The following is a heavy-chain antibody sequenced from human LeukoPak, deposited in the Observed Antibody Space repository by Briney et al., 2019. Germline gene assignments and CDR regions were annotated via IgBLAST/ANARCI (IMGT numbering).Heavy chain of an antibody. CDR1: GYTFTSYG. CDR3: ARVGKATMVRGVIMP. CDR2: ISAYNGNT. D-gene: IGHD3-10*01. Sequence: ASVKVSCKASGYTFTSYGISWVRQAPGQVLEWMGWISAYNGNTNYAQKLQGRVTMTTDTSTSTAYMELRSLRSDDTAVYYCARVGKATMVRGVIMPWGQGTLVTVSS. V-gene: IGHV1-18*01. J-gene: IGHJ4*02.